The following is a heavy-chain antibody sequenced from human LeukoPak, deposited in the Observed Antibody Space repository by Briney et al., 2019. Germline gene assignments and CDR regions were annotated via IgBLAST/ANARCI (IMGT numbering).Heavy chain of an antibody. Sequence: GGSLRLSCAASGFTFSSHARSWVRQAPGKGLEWVSTITGSGDSTYYADSVEGRFTISRDNSKNTLYLQMNSLRAEDTAVYYCAKRSRSSGRYLFESRGQGTLVTVSS. CDR1: GFTFSSHA. CDR2: ITGSGDST. CDR3: AKRSRSSGRYLFES. J-gene: IGHJ4*02. D-gene: IGHD6-19*01. V-gene: IGHV3-23*01.